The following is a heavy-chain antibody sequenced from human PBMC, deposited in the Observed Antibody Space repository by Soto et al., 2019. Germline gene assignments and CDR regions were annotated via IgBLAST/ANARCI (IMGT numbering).Heavy chain of an antibody. D-gene: IGHD2-2*02. Sequence: QVQLVQSGAEVKKPGSSVKVSCKASGGTFSSYAISWVRQAPGQGLGWMGGIIPIFGTANYAQKFQGRVTITADESTSTAYMELSSLRSEDTAVYYCAVHLDQLLYGWFDPWGQGTLVTVSS. V-gene: IGHV1-69*01. CDR1: GGTFSSYA. CDR3: AVHLDQLLYGWFDP. CDR2: IIPIFGTA. J-gene: IGHJ5*02.